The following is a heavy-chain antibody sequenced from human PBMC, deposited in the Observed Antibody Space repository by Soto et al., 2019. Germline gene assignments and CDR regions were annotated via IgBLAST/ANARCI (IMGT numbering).Heavy chain of an antibody. Sequence: LCGGSISSGGYYWSWIRQHPGKGLEWIGYIYYSGSTYYNPSLKSRVTISVDTSKNQFSLKLSSVTAADTAVYYCARARPSYYYDSSNWFDPWGQGTLVTVSS. CDR3: ARARPSYYYDSSNWFDP. D-gene: IGHD3-22*01. J-gene: IGHJ5*02. V-gene: IGHV4-31*02. CDR1: GGSISSGGYY. CDR2: IYYSGST.